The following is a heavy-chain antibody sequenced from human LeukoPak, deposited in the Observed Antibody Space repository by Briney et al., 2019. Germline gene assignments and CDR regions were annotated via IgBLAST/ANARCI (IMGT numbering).Heavy chain of an antibody. CDR2: IYYSGST. J-gene: IGHJ6*03. V-gene: IGHV4-39*01. CDR1: GGSISSSSYY. CDR3: ARLRIIVVVPAANYYMDV. D-gene: IGHD2-2*01. Sequence: SETLSLTCTVSGGSISSSSYYWGWIRQPLGKGLVWIGSIYYSGSTYYNPSLKSRVTISVDTSKNQFSLKLSSVTAADTAVYYCARLRIIVVVPAANYYMDVWGKGTTVTVSS.